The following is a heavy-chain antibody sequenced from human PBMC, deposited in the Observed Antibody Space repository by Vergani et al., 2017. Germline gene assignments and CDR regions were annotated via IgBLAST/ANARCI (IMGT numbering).Heavy chain of an antibody. D-gene: IGHD6-19*01. CDR2: IYYSGST. CDR1: GASIRSSNYY. J-gene: IGHJ5*02. CDR3: AGHSTVEWLVKLGWIDP. Sequence: QLQLQESGPGLVKPSATLSLTCSVSGASIRSSNYYWGWIRQPPGKGLEWIASIYYSGSTYYNPSLKSRVTISVDTSKNQFSLKLSSVTAAGTAVYFCAGHSTVEWLVKLGWIDPWGQGILGTVSS. V-gene: IGHV4-39*01.